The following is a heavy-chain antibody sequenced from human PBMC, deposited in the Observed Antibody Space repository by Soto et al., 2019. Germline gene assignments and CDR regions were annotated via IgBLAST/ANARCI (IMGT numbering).Heavy chain of an antibody. CDR3: ARDGQQLARSSYYYGMDV. CDR2: INTNTGNP. J-gene: IGHJ6*02. Sequence: ASVKVSCKASGYTFTSYAMNWVRQAPGQGLESMGWINTNTGNPTYAQGFTGRFVFSLDTSVSTAYLQICSLKAEDTAVYYCARDGQQLARSSYYYGMDVWGQGTTVTVSS. CDR1: GYTFTSYA. D-gene: IGHD6-13*01. V-gene: IGHV7-4-1*01.